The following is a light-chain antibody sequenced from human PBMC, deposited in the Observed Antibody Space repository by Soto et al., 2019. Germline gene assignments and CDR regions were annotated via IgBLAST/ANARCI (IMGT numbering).Light chain of an antibody. CDR3: QQYNNWPLWT. Sequence: IVMTQSPATLSVSPGETATHSCRASQSVSSNLAWYQQKPGQAPRLLVYGASTRPTGIPTRFSGSGSGTEFTLTISSLQSEDFAVYYCQQYNNWPLWTFGQGTKVDI. CDR1: QSVSSN. J-gene: IGKJ1*01. V-gene: IGKV3-15*01. CDR2: GAS.